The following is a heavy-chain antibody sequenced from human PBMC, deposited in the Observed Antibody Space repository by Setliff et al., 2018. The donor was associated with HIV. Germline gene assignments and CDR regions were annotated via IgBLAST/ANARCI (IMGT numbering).Heavy chain of an antibody. J-gene: IGHJ5*02. D-gene: IGHD3-9*01. V-gene: IGHV1-46*01. Sequence: GASVKVSCKATGKTFTGDYMHWVRQAPGQGLEWMGIINAAGNPTSYAQKFQGRPTMTRDTYTNTVYMELSSLRSEETAVYYCAKDFTGPAINSGRIKNWFDPCGEGTLVTVSS. CDR2: INAAGNPT. CDR1: GKTFTGDY. CDR3: AKDFTGPAINSGRIKNWFDP.